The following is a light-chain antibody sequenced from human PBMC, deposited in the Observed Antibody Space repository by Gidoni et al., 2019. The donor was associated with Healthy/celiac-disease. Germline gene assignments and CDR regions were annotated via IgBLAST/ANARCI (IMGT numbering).Light chain of an antibody. CDR3: QQYGSSPT. J-gene: IGKJ1*01. CDR2: GAS. CDR1: QRVSSSY. V-gene: IGKV3-20*01. Sequence: EIVLTQSPGTLSLSPGERATLSFRASQRVSSSYLAWYQQKPGQAPGLLSYGASSRATGIPDRFSGSGSGTDFTLTISRLEPEDFAVYYCQQYGSSPTFGQGTKVEIK.